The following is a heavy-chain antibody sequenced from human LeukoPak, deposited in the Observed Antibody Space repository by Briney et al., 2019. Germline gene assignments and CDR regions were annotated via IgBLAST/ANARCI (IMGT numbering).Heavy chain of an antibody. CDR3: AKAGGGYYYYYYMDV. J-gene: IGHJ6*03. D-gene: IGHD3-10*01. V-gene: IGHV3-23*01. CDR1: GFTFSSYA. Sequence: GGSLRLSCAASGFTFSSYAMSWVRQAPGKGREWVSAMSGRGGSTYYGDSVKGRFTISRDNSKNTLYLQMNSLRAEDTAVYYCAKAGGGYYYYYYMDVWGKGTTVTVSS. CDR2: MSGRGGST.